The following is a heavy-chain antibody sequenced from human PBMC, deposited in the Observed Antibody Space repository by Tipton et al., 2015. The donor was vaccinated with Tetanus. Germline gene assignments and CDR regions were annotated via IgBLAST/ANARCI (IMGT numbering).Heavy chain of an antibody. Sequence: TLSLPFTVSGFSLSILLSSFFFLLPPPFPFLSFLGSIYYSGSTYYNPSLKSRVTISVDTSKNQFSLKLSSVTAADTAVYYCARHDLRLGELSLLSPFDYWGQGTLVTVSS. CDR1: GFSLSILLSS. V-gene: IGHV4-39*01. D-gene: IGHD3-16*02. J-gene: IGHJ4*02. CDR3: ARHDLRLGELSLLSPFDY. CDR2: IYYSGST.